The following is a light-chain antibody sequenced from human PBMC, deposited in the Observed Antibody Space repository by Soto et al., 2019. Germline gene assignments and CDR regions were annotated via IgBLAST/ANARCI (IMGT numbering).Light chain of an antibody. CDR3: SSYISSSTFVV. Sequence: QSVLTQPASVSGSPGQSITISCTGTSRDVGGYNYFSWHQQHPGKAPKVIITEVSNRPSGVSNRFSGSKSGNTASLTISGLQAEDEADYYCSSYISSSTFVVFGGGTKLTV. V-gene: IGLV2-14*01. CDR1: SRDVGGYNY. J-gene: IGLJ2*01. CDR2: EVS.